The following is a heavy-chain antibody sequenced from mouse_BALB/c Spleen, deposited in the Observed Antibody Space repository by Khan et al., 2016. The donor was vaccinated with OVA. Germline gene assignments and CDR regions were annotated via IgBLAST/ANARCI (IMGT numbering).Heavy chain of an antibody. V-gene: IGHV5-17*02. CDR1: GFTFSSYG. J-gene: IGHJ2*01. D-gene: IGHD1-1*01. CDR3: AKSYYYGYYFDY. CDR2: ISGDSSTI. Sequence: EVELAESGGGLVQPGGSRKLSCAASGFTFSSYGMHWVRQAPEKGLEWVAYISGDSSTIYYTDTVKGRFTMSRDNPNNTLSLQMTSLMSEDTAMYYCAKSYYYGYYFDYWGPGTTLTVSS.